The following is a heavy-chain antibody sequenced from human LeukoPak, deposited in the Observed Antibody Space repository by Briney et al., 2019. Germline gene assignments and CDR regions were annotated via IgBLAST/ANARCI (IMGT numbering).Heavy chain of an antibody. D-gene: IGHD6-13*01. Sequence: GGSLRLSCAASGFTFSSYAMSWVRQAPGMGLEWVSAISGSGGSTYYADSVKGRFTISRDNAKNSLYLQMNSLRAEDTAVYYCVRGETVEASGMGHFLHWGQGTLVTVSS. V-gene: IGHV3-23*01. CDR2: ISGSGGST. CDR3: VRGETVEASGMGHFLH. CDR1: GFTFSSYA. J-gene: IGHJ1*01.